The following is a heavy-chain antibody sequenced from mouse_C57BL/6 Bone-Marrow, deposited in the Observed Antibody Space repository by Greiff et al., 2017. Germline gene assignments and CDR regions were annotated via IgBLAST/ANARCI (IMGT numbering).Heavy chain of an antibody. CDR2: IDPEDGET. CDR3: ARSELVYAMDY. D-gene: IGHD4-1*01. CDR1: GFNIKDYY. J-gene: IGHJ4*01. V-gene: IGHV14-2*01. Sequence: DVQLQESGAELVKPGASVKLSCTASGFNIKDYYMHWVKQRTEQGLEWIGRIDPEDGETKYAPKFPGKATITADTSSNTAYLQLSSLTSEDTAVYYCARSELVYAMDYWGQGTSVTVSS.